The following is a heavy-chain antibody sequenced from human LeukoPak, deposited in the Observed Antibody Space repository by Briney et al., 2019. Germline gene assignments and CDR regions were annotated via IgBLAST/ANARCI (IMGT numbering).Heavy chain of an antibody. Sequence: GGSLRLSCAASGFTFSSYAMSWVRQAPGKGLEWVSAISGSGGSTYYADSVKGRFTISRDNSKNTLYLQMNSLRAEDTAVYYCAKGRPYYYDSSGYYGAYDYWGQGTLVTVSS. CDR2: ISGSGGST. V-gene: IGHV3-23*01. CDR3: AKGRPYYYDSSGYYGAYDY. J-gene: IGHJ4*02. D-gene: IGHD3-22*01. CDR1: GFTFSSYA.